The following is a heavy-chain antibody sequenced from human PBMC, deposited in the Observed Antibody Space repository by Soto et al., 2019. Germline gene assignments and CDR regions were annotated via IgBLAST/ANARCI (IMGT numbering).Heavy chain of an antibody. D-gene: IGHD6-13*01. J-gene: IGHJ4*02. Sequence: QVQLVQSGAEVKKPGASVKVSCKASGGTFSSYAISWVRQAPGQGLEWMGGIIPIFGTANYAQKFQGRVTITADKSTSTAYMELSSLRSEDTAVYYCASRRKMALLKYSSSWYWDYWGQGTLVTVSS. CDR1: GGTFSSYA. V-gene: IGHV1-69*06. CDR3: ASRRKMALLKYSSSWYWDY. CDR2: IIPIFGTA.